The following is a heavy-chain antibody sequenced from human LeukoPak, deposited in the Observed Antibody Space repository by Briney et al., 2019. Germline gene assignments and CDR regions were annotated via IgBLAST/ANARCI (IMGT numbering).Heavy chain of an antibody. CDR3: ARQHYCSSTSCYRPNWFDP. V-gene: IGHV4-39*01. Sequence: SETLSLTCTVSGGSISSSSYYWGWIRQPPGKGLEWIGSIYYSGSTYYNPSLKSRVTISVDTSKNQFSLKLSSVTAADTAVYYCARQHYCSSTSCYRPNWFDPWGQGTLVTVSS. D-gene: IGHD2-2*01. CDR1: GGSISSSSYY. CDR2: IYYSGST. J-gene: IGHJ5*02.